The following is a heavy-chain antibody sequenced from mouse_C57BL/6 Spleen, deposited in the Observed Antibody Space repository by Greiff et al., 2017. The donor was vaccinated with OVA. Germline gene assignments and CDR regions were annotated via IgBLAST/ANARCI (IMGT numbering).Heavy chain of an antibody. Sequence: VKVVESGAELVKPGASVKISCKASGYAFSSYWMNWVKQRPGKGLEWIGQIYPGDGDTNYNGKFKGKATLTADKSSSTAYMQLSSLTSEDSAVYFCARREAMDYWGQGTSVTVSS. J-gene: IGHJ4*01. CDR3: ARREAMDY. V-gene: IGHV1-80*01. CDR2: IYPGDGDT. CDR1: GYAFSSYW.